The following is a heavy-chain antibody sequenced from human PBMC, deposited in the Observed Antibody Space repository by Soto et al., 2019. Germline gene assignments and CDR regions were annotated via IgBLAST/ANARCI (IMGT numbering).Heavy chain of an antibody. CDR3: YYYGMDV. Sequence: PSETLSLTCTVSGGSINSYYWYWIRQPAGKGLEWIGRIYISGSTNYNPSLKSRVTMSIDTSKNQFSLKVSSVTAADTAVYYYYYYGMDVWGQGTTVTVSS. V-gene: IGHV4-4*07. J-gene: IGHJ6*02. CDR1: GGSINSYY. CDR2: IYISGST.